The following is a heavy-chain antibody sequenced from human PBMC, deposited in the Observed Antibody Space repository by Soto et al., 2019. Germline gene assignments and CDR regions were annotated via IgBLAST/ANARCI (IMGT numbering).Heavy chain of an antibody. J-gene: IGHJ6*03. CDR3: AAGHDFWSGLYYMDV. D-gene: IGHD3-3*01. Sequence: QVQLVQSGAEVKKPGASVKVSCKASGYTFTSYAMHWVRQAPGQRLEWMGWINAGNGNTKYSQKFQGRVTITRDTSASTAYMELSSLRSEDTAVDYCAAGHDFWSGLYYMDVWGKGTTVTVSS. V-gene: IGHV1-3*01. CDR2: INAGNGNT. CDR1: GYTFTSYA.